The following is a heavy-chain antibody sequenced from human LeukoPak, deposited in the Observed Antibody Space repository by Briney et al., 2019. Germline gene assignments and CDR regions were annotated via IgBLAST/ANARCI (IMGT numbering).Heavy chain of an antibody. Sequence: GGSLRLSCAASGFTFSTYWMHWVRQAPGKGLVWVSRISTDGSTTAYADSVKGRFTIPRDNAKNTLYLQMNSLRAEDTALYYCAKDIGAVAGTVAIWGQGTMVTVSS. CDR2: ISTDGSTT. V-gene: IGHV3-74*01. CDR1: GFTFSTYW. J-gene: IGHJ3*02. D-gene: IGHD6-19*01. CDR3: AKDIGAVAGTVAI.